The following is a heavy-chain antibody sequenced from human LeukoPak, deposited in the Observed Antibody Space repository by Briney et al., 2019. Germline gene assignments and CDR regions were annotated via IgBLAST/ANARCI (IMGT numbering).Heavy chain of an antibody. CDR1: GFTFGDYA. Sequence: GGSLRLSCTASGFTFGDYAMSWIRQAPGKGLEWVGFIRSKAYGETADYAASVKGTFTISRDHSKAIAYLQMNSLKTEDTAVYHCTRDRGAYNLYDYWGQGTLVTASS. CDR2: IRSKAYGETA. J-gene: IGHJ4*02. V-gene: IGHV3-49*03. D-gene: IGHD1-1*01. CDR3: TRDRGAYNLYDY.